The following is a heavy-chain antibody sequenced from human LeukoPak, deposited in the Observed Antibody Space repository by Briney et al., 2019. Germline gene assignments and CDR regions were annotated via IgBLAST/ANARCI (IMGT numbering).Heavy chain of an antibody. V-gene: IGHV4-34*01. D-gene: IGHD3-22*01. CDR3: ARGPPIDYYDSSGYYYVFDY. Sequence: SETLSLTCAVYGGSFSGYYWSWIRQPPGKGLEWIGEINHSGSTNYNPSLKSRVTISVDTSKNQFSLKLISMTAADTAVYYCARGPPIDYYDSSGYYYVFDYWGQGTLVTVSS. J-gene: IGHJ4*02. CDR1: GGSFSGYY. CDR2: INHSGST.